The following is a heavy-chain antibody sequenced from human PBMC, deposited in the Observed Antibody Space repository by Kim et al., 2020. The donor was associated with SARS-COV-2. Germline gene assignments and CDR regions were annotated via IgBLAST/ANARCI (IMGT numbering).Heavy chain of an antibody. D-gene: IGHD6-13*01. CDR2: TT. Sequence: TTYYANSVKGRCTISRDNTKNSVYLQRNTLRAEATAVYYCARDYSDWGQGTPVTVSS. V-gene: IGHV3-48*04. CDR3: ARDYSD. J-gene: IGHJ4*02.